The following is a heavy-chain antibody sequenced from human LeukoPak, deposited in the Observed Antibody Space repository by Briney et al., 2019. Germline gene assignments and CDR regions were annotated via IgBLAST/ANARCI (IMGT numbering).Heavy chain of an antibody. D-gene: IGHD2-2*01. CDR1: GGPFSSYA. J-gene: IGHJ3*02. Sequence: GASGEGSFQASGGPFSSYAISWGRPGPGQRLEWKGGGIPIFGTANYAQKFQGRVTITADKSTSTAYMELSSLRSEDTAVYYCAGTLTGYCSSTSCIGAFDIWGQGTMVTVSS. V-gene: IGHV1-69*06. CDR2: GIPIFGTA. CDR3: AGTLTGYCSSTSCIGAFDI.